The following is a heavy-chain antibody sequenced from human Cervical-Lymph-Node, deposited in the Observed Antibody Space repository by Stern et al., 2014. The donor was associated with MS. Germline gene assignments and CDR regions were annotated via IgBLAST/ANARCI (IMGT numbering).Heavy chain of an antibody. CDR3: ARVTGRGTRQNWFDS. CDR2: IYSDGST. CDR1: GGYMSSKY. Sequence: VQLVESGPGLVKPSATVSLTCTVSGGYMSSKYWNWIRQPPGKGLEWIGYIYSDGSTNYNPSLKSRVIISLDTSTNQFSLSLTSVTAADTAVYYCARVTGRGTRQNWFDSWGQGTLVTVSS. J-gene: IGHJ5*01. V-gene: IGHV4-59*01. D-gene: IGHD1-26*01.